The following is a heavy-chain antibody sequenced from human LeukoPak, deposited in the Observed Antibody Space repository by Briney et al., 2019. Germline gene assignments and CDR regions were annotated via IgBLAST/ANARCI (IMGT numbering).Heavy chain of an antibody. D-gene: IGHD3-10*01. Sequence: ASETLSLTCAVYGGSFSGYYWSWIRQPAGKGLEWIGRIYTSGSTNYNPSLKSRVTISVDTSKNQFSLKLSSVTAADTAVYYCAREGWFGARGIVDYWGQGTLVTVSS. CDR2: IYTSGST. V-gene: IGHV4-4*07. J-gene: IGHJ4*02. CDR3: AREGWFGARGIVDY. CDR1: GGSFSGYY.